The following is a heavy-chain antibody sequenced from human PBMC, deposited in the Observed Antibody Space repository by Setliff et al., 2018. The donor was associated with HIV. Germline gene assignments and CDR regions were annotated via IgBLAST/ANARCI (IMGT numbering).Heavy chain of an antibody. V-gene: IGHV3-30*04. D-gene: IGHD3-22*01. CDR3: VRDYYDTVGPSRQAFDV. J-gene: IGHJ3*01. Sequence: GGSLRLSCAASGFTFNEYSIQWVRQAPGKGLEGVAIISFDGTMKDYADSVKGRFTVSRVNSRQTVYLQMNSLRSDDTATYYCVRDYYDTVGPSRQAFDVWGQGT. CDR2: ISFDGTMK. CDR1: GFTFNEYS.